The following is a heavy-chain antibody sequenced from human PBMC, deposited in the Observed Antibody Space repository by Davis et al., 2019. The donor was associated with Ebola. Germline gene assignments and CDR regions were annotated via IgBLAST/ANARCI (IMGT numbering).Heavy chain of an antibody. V-gene: IGHV3-23*01. CDR3: AQQSTMVRGVIGHY. Sequence: PGGSLRLSCAASGFTFSSYAMSWVRQAPGKGLEWVSAISGSGGSTYYADSVKGRFTISRDNSKNTLYLKMNSLRAEDTAVYYCAQQSTMVRGVIGHYWGQGTLVTVSS. J-gene: IGHJ4*02. CDR2: ISGSGGST. CDR1: GFTFSSYA. D-gene: IGHD3-10*01.